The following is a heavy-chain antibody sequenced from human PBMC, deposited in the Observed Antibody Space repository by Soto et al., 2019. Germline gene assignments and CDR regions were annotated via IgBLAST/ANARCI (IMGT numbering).Heavy chain of an antibody. CDR1: GFTFSDSY. V-gene: IGHV3-11*01. CDR3: ARDLGYYDSSGYFDY. Sequence: QVQLVESGGGLVKPGGSLRLSCAASGFTFSDSYMSWIRQAPGKGLEWVSYISSSDSIIYYSDSVKGRFIISRDNAKNSLYLQMNSLRAGDTAVYYCARDLGYYDSSGYFDYWGQGTLVTVSS. CDR2: ISSSDSII. J-gene: IGHJ4*02. D-gene: IGHD3-22*01.